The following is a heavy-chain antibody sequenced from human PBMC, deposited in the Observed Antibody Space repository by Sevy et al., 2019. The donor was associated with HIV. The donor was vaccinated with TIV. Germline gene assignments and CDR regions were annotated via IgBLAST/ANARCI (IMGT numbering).Heavy chain of an antibody. CDR3: AHETFRRSES. CDR1: GFTFSANW. CDR2: IKADGSDK. Sequence: EGSLRLSCAASGFTFSANWMNWVRQAPGKGLEWVANIKADGSDKHYVDSVEGRFTISRDNAKNLLFLQMNSLRVEDTAVYYCAHETFRRSESWGQGTLVTVSS. J-gene: IGHJ4*02. D-gene: IGHD3-16*01. V-gene: IGHV3-7*01.